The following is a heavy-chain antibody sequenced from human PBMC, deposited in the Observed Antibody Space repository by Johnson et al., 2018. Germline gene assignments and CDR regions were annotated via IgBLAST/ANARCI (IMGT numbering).Heavy chain of an antibody. J-gene: IGHJ4*02. V-gene: IGHV4-4*02. CDR1: GGSIRSDNW. Sequence: QVQLQESGPGLVKPSGTLSLTCAVSGGSIRSDNWWSWVRQPPGKGLEWIGEIFHSGSTNYNPSLKSRVTILLDKSKTKKQFSLSLTSVTAADTAVYYCATDRGVDYGDYVLDYWGQGILVTVSS. CDR2: IFHSGST. CDR3: ATDRGVDYGDYVLDY. D-gene: IGHD4-17*01.